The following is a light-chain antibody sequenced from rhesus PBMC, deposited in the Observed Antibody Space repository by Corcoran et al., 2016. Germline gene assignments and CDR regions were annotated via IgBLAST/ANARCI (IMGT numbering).Light chain of an antibody. CDR1: QSVSSY. Sequence: EIVMTQSPATLSLSPGETATISCRTSQSVSSYLAWYQQKPGQAPRLLIYGASSRATGIPDRFSGSGSGTDFTLTINSLEPEDFAIYYCQETSNPYSFGQGTKVEIK. V-gene: IGKV3-31*02. CDR2: GAS. CDR3: QETSNPYS. J-gene: IGKJ2*01.